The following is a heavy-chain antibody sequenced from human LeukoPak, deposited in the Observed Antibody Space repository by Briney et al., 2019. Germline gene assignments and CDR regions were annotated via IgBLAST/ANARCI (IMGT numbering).Heavy chain of an antibody. CDR3: ARDIPLPLSTMIVAGNWFDP. CDR2: ISAYNGNT. D-gene: IGHD3-22*01. J-gene: IGHJ5*02. V-gene: IGHV1-18*01. Sequence: GASVKVSCKASGYTFTSYGISWVRQAPGQGLEWMGWISAYNGNTNYAQKLQGRVTMTTDTSTSTAYMELRSLRSDDTAVYYCARDIPLPLSTMIVAGNWFDPWGQGTLVTVPS. CDR1: GYTFTSYG.